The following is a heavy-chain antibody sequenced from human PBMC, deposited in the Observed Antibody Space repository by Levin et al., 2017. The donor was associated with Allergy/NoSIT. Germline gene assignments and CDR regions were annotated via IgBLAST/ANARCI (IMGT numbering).Heavy chain of an antibody. CDR1: GYSLTELS. Sequence: ASVKVSCKVAGYSLTELSIHWVRQAPGKGLEWMGGFDPEDDETIYALKFQARVTMTEDKSTDTAYMELSTLRSEDTAVYYCATEGPDSSGYYKTRRVKGMDVWGQGTTVTVSS. V-gene: IGHV1-24*01. D-gene: IGHD3-22*01. CDR3: ATEGPDSSGYYKTRRVKGMDV. J-gene: IGHJ6*02. CDR2: FDPEDDET.